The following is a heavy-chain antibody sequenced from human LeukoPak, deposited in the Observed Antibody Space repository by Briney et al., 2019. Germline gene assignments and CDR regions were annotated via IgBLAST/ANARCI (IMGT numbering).Heavy chain of an antibody. CDR2: IYPYSGDT. V-gene: IGHV1-2*02. J-gene: IGHJ4*02. CDR1: GYTFTGYY. Sequence: ASVTVSCKASGYTFTGYYIHWVRQAPGQGLEWMGWIYPYSGDTNYAQNFQGRVTMTRDTSISTAYMELSRLKSDDTAVYYCASGLYYYDSSGEYRDYWGQGTLVSVSS. CDR3: ASGLYYYDSSGEYRDY. D-gene: IGHD3-22*01.